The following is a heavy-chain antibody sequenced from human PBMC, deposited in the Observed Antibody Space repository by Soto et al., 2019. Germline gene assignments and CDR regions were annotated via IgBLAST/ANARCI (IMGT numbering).Heavy chain of an antibody. V-gene: IGHV3-7*01. CDR3: ARSEQIVAAASPDIYYYSGMDV. CDR2: IKQDGSEK. D-gene: IGHD2-15*01. Sequence: GGSLRLSCAASGFTFSSYWMSWVRQAPGKGLEWVANIKQDGSEKYYVDSVKGRFTISRDNAKNSLYLQMNSLRAEDTAVYYCARSEQIVAAASPDIYYYSGMDVWGHGTTVTVSS. J-gene: IGHJ6*02. CDR1: GFTFSSYW.